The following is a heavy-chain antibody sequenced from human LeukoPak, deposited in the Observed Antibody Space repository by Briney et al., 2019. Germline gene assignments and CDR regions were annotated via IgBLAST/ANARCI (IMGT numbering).Heavy chain of an antibody. CDR3: ASNPYSNYDGNWFDP. D-gene: IGHD4-11*01. CDR2: IIPILGIA. J-gene: IGHJ5*02. Sequence: SVKVSCKASGGTFSSYAISWVRQAPGQGLEWMGRIIPILGIANYAQKFQGRVTITADKSTSTAYMELSSLRSVDTAVYYCASNPYSNYDGNWFDPWGQGTLVTVSS. V-gene: IGHV1-69*04. CDR1: GGTFSSYA.